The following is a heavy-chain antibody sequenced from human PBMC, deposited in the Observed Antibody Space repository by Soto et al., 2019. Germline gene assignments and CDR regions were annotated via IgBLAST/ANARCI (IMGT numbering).Heavy chain of an antibody. V-gene: IGHV4-31*03. Sequence: SETLSLTCTVSGGSISSGGYYWSWIRQHPGKGLEWIGYIYYSGSTYYNPSLKSRVTISEDTSKNQFSLKLSSVTAADTAVYYCARDQYYYDSSGYSPGAFDIWGQGTMVTVSS. CDR1: GGSISSGGYY. J-gene: IGHJ3*02. D-gene: IGHD3-22*01. CDR3: ARDQYYYDSSGYSPGAFDI. CDR2: IYYSGST.